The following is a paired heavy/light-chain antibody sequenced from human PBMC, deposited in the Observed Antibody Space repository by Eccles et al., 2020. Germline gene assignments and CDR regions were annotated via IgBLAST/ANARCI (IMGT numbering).Light chain of an antibody. CDR1: QSISSW. Sequence: DIQMTQSPSTLSASVGDRVTITCRASQSISSWLAWYQQKPGKAPKLLIYKASSLESGIPSRFSGSGSGTEFTLTISSLQPDDFATYYCQQYNSYSVTFGGGTKVELK. J-gene: IGKJ4*01. V-gene: IGKV1-5*03. CDR2: KAS. CDR3: QQYNSYSVT.
Heavy chain of an antibody. CDR3: ARDSNYVWGSTYYFGY. CDR1: GFTFRSYA. Sequence: EVQLLESGGGLVQPGGSLRLSCAASGFTFRSYAMSWVRRAPGKGLEWVSAISTYGGSTYSADSVKGRFTTSRDNSKNTLYLQMNSLRAEDTAVYYCARDSNYVWGSTYYFGYWGQGTLVTVSS. J-gene: IGHJ4*02. V-gene: IGHV3-23*01. CDR2: ISTYGGST. D-gene: IGHD3-16*01.